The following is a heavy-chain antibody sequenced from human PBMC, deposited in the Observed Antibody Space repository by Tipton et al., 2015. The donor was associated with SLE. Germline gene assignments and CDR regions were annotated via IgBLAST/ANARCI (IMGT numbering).Heavy chain of an antibody. Sequence: SLRLSCAASGFTFSDSAIHWVRQAPGKGLEWVGRIRSKANSYATAYAASVKGRFTISRDDLKNTAFLQMNSLKTEDTAVYYCTRANFGDADYWGQGTLVTVSS. CDR2: IRSKANSYAT. D-gene: IGHD2-21*01. CDR3: TRANFGDADY. V-gene: IGHV3-73*01. CDR1: GFTFSDSA. J-gene: IGHJ4*02.